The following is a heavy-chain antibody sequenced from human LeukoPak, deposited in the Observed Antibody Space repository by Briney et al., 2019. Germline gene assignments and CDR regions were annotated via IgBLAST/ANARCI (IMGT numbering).Heavy chain of an antibody. CDR2: IYYSGST. J-gene: IGHJ4*02. V-gene: IGHV4-59*01. CDR3: ARASVFGVVTPFDY. D-gene: IGHD3-3*01. Sequence: PSETLSLTCTVSGGSISSYYWSWVRQPPGKGLEWIGYIYYSGSTNYNPSLKSRVTISVDTSMNQFSLKLSSVTAADTAVYYCARASVFGVVTPFDYWGQGTLVTVSS. CDR1: GGSISSYY.